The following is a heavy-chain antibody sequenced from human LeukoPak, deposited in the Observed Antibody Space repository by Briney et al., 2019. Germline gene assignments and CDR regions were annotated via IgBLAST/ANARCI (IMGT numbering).Heavy chain of an antibody. V-gene: IGHV4-34*01. CDR1: GGSFSGYY. J-gene: IGHJ6*04. D-gene: IGHD1-26*01. CDR2: INHSGST. Sequence: SETLSLTCAVYGGSFSGYYWSWIRQPPGKGLEWIGEINHSGSTNYNPSLKSRVTISVDTSKNQFSLKLSSVTAADTAVYYCARGPQARTRRYLYMDVWGKGTTVTVSS. CDR3: ARGPQARTRRYLYMDV.